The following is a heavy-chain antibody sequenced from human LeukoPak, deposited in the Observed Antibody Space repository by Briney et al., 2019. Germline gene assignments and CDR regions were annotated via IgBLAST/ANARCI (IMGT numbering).Heavy chain of an antibody. J-gene: IGHJ6*04. V-gene: IGHV3-21*01. CDR3: ARDGGRGSYYYYGMDV. Sequence: GGSLRLSCAASGFTFSSYSVNWVRQSPGKGLECVSSISSSSSYIYYADSVKGRFTISRDNAKNSLYLQMNSLRAEDTAVYYCARDGGRGSYYYYGMDVWGKGTTVTVSS. CDR1: GFTFSSYS. CDR2: ISSSSSYI. D-gene: IGHD3-16*01.